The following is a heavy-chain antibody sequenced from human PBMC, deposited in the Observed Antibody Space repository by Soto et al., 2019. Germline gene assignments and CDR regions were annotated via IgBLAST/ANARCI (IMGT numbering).Heavy chain of an antibody. Sequence: GGSLRLSCAASGFTFSSYWMHWVRQAPGKGLVWVSRINSDGSSTSYADSVKGRFTISRDNAKNTLYLQMNSLRAEDTAVYYCAREFYDILTGPHNWFDPWGQGTLVTVSS. CDR3: AREFYDILTGPHNWFDP. J-gene: IGHJ5*02. V-gene: IGHV3-74*01. CDR2: INSDGSST. D-gene: IGHD3-9*01. CDR1: GFTFSSYW.